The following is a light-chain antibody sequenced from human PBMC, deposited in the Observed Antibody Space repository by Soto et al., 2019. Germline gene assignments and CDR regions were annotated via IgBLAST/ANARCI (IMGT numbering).Light chain of an antibody. J-gene: IGKJ4*01. Sequence: DIQMTQSPSSLSASVGDRVTITCRASQSISSYLNWYQQIPGKAPKLLIYAASSLQSGVPSRFSGSGSGTDFTLTISSLQPEDFATYYCQQSYSTPLLTFGGGTKVEIK. V-gene: IGKV1-39*01. CDR3: QQSYSTPLLT. CDR2: AAS. CDR1: QSISSY.